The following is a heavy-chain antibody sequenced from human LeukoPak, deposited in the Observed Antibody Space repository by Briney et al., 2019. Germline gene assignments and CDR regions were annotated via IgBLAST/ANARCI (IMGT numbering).Heavy chain of an antibody. D-gene: IGHD5-18*01. V-gene: IGHV1-69*13. Sequence: SVKVSCKASGGTSSSFAISWVRQAPGQGLEWMGGIIPGFPTANYAQKFQGRVTITADESTSTAYMELSSLKSEDTAVYYCARDPKLGYSYGTWGQGTLVTVSS. CDR3: ARDPKLGYSYGT. CDR2: IIPGFPTA. CDR1: GGTSSSFA. J-gene: IGHJ4*02.